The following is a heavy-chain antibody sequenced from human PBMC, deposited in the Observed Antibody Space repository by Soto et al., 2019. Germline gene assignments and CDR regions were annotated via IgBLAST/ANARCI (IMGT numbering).Heavy chain of an antibody. J-gene: IGHJ5*02. D-gene: IGHD1-26*01. CDR2: MNPNSGNT. CDR1: GYTFTSYD. Sequence: QVQLVQSGAEVKKPGASVKVSCKASGYTFTSYDINWVRQATGQGLEWMGWMNPNSGNTGYAQKFQGRVTMTRNTSRSTAYMELCSLTSEDTAVYYCARSSGSYYRNWFDPWGQGTLVTVSS. V-gene: IGHV1-8*01. CDR3: ARSSGSYYRNWFDP.